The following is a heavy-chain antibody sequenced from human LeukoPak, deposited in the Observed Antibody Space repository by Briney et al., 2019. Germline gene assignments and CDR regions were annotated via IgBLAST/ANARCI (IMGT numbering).Heavy chain of an antibody. D-gene: IGHD4-17*01. J-gene: IGHJ4*02. CDR3: ARDTDYGDEFDY. CDR2: IYYSGST. Sequence: SETLSLTCTVSGGSISSGDYYWSWLRQPPGKGLEWIGYIYYSGSTYYNPSLKSRVTISVDTSKNQFSLKLSSVTAADTAVYYCARDTDYGDEFDYWGQGTLVTVSS. V-gene: IGHV4-30-4*01. CDR1: GGSISSGDYY.